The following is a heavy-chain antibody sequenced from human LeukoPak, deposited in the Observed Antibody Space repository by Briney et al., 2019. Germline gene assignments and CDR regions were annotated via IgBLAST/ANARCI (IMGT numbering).Heavy chain of an antibody. CDR1: GGSISNYY. CDR3: ARHYSSDPFDY. CDR2: IYYSGTT. Sequence: KPSETLSLTCSVSGGSISNYYWSWVRQPPGKALEWIGYIYYSGTTNYNPSLKSRVTMSVDTSKNQFSLKLSSVTAADTAVYYCARHYSSDPFDYWGQGTLVTVSS. V-gene: IGHV4-59*01. D-gene: IGHD6-19*01. J-gene: IGHJ4*02.